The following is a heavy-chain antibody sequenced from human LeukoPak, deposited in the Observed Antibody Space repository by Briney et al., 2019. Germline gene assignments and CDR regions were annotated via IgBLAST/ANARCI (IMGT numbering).Heavy chain of an antibody. V-gene: IGHV3-23*01. CDR2: IGGSGGST. CDR3: AKDRQMATSDFDY. CDR1: GFTFSRYW. Sequence: PGGSLRLSCVGSGFTFSRYWLNWVRQAPGKGLEWVSTIGGSGGSTNYADSVKGRFTISRDNSKNTLYLQMNSLRAEDTAVYFCAKDRQMATSDFDYWGQGTLVTVSS. J-gene: IGHJ4*02. D-gene: IGHD5-24*01.